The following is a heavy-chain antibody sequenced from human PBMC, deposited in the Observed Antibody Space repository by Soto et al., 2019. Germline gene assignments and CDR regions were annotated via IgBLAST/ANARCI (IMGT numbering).Heavy chain of an antibody. J-gene: IGHJ4*02. CDR1: GDSFTSSNW. D-gene: IGHD1-26*01. CDR2: ILHTGST. CDR3: ARSPRRVGGKWDFDF. Sequence: QVQLQESGPGLVKPSGTLSLNCAVSGDSFTSSNWWAWVRQPPGKGLEWIGDILHTGSTDYSPSLKSRVTLSMDTSKKQVSLNLTSVTAADTAVYYCARSPRRVGGKWDFDFWGQGTLVTVSS. V-gene: IGHV4-4*02.